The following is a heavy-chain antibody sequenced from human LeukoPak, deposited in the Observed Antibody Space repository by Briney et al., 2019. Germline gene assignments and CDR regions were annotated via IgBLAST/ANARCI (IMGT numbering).Heavy chain of an antibody. J-gene: IGHJ4*02. CDR3: ARMLNGAYDV. Sequence: ASVKVSCKASGYTFTGPYKHWVRQAPGQGLEWMGWINPNSGGTNYAQNFQGRVTMTRDTSFSTAYMEVSRLTSDDTAVYYCARMLNGAYDVWGQGTLVSVSS. CDR2: INPNSGGT. V-gene: IGHV1-2*02. CDR1: GYTFTGPY. D-gene: IGHD5-12*01.